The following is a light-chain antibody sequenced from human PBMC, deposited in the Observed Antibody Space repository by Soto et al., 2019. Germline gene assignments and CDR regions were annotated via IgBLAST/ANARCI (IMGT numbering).Light chain of an antibody. CDR3: CLYVGGRRYV. Sequence: QSALTQPASVSGSPGQSITISCTGTVGLVSWYQQHPGKVPKLIIYDDTKRPSGVSSRFSGSKSGNTASLTICGLQTEDEADYYCCLYVGGRRYVFGTGTKVTVL. CDR1: VGL. J-gene: IGLJ1*01. V-gene: IGLV2-23*01. CDR2: DDT.